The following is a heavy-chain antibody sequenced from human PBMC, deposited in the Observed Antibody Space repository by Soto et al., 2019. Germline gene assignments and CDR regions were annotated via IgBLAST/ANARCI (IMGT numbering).Heavy chain of an antibody. V-gene: IGHV4-61*01. Sequence: PSETLSLTCTVSGGSVSSGSYYWSWIRKPPGKGLEWIGYIYYSGSTNYNPSLKSRVTISVDTSKNQFSLKLSSVTAADTAVYYCARDTSAYYYYYGMDVWGQGTTVTVSS. CDR1: GGSVSSGSYY. CDR3: ARDTSAYYYYYGMDV. CDR2: IYYSGST. J-gene: IGHJ6*02.